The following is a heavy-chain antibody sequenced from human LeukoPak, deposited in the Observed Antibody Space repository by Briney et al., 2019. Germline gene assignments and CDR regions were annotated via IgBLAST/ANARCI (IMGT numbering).Heavy chain of an antibody. D-gene: IGHD6-6*01. CDR3: ARGAARPYYYGMDV. Sequence: SVKVSCKASGGTFSSYAISWVRQAPGQGLEWMGGIIPIFGTANYAQKFQGRVTITADESTSSAYMELSSLRSEDTAVYYCARGAARPYYYGMDVWGQGTTVTVSS. V-gene: IGHV1-69*01. CDR2: IIPIFGTA. CDR1: GGTFSSYA. J-gene: IGHJ6*02.